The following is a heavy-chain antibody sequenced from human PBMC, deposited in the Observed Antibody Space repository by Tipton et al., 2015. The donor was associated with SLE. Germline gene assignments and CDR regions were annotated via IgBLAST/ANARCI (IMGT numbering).Heavy chain of an antibody. D-gene: IGHD5-12*01. V-gene: IGHV4-59*11. J-gene: IGHJ3*02. CDR1: GGSISSHY. Sequence: TLSLTCTVSGGSISSHYWSWIRQPPGKGLEWIGYIYYSGSTDYNPSLKSRVTISVDTSRNEFSLKLSPVTAADTAVYYCARGCTRGYDCAFDIWGQGTMVTVSS. CDR2: IYYSGST. CDR3: ARGCTRGYDCAFDI.